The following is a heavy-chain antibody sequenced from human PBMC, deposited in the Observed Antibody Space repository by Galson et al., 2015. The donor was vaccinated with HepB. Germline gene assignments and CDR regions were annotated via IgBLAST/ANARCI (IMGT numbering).Heavy chain of an antibody. V-gene: IGHV1-8*01. CDR3: ARGSWRVRRRITGTTAYYFDY. CDR2: MNPNRGNT. Sequence: SVKVSCKASGYTFTSYDINWVRQATGQGLEWMGWMNPNRGNTGYAQKFQGRVTMTRNTSISTAYMELSSLRSEDTAVYYCARGSWRVRRRITGTTAYYFDYWGQGTLVTVSS. CDR1: GYTFTSYD. J-gene: IGHJ4*02. D-gene: IGHD1-7*01.